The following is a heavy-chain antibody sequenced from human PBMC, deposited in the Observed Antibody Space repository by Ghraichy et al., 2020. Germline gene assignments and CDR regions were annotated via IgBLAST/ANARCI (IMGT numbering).Heavy chain of an antibody. J-gene: IGHJ3*02. CDR1: GGSFNGYY. D-gene: IGHD3-16*01. Sequence: SETLSLTCAAKGGSFNGYYWSWVRQSPGKGLEWIGEITHTANPNYNPSLKSRVTISVDASINQFSLTLNSVTAADTAVYFCARRVGMITVFLINSAFEIWSRGTMVTVSS. V-gene: IGHV4-34*01. CDR2: ITHTANP. CDR3: ARRVGMITVFLINSAFEI.